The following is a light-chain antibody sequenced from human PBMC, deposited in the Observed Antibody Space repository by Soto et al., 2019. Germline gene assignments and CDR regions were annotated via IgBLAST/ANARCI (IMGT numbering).Light chain of an antibody. CDR3: QCRRDWPPRLT. J-gene: IGKJ4*01. V-gene: IGKV3-11*01. CDR2: DAS. Sequence: EIVLTQSPATLSLSPGERATISCRASRSFSSCLAWYQQKPGQAPRLLIYDASYRATGIPARFSGSGSGTDFTLTISSLEPEDVAVYHCQCRRDWPPRLTFGGGTKVEIK. CDR1: RSFSSC.